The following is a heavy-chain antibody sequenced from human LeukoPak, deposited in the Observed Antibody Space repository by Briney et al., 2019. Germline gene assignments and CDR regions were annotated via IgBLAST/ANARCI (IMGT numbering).Heavy chain of an antibody. CDR3: ARDLAKPVSDSPLEDY. Sequence: PGGSLRLSCAASGFTFSTYAISWVRQAPGKGLEWVSSVSSTSSHIYYADSVKGRFTISRDNAKNSLYLQMNSLRVEDTALYYCARDLAKPVSDSPLEDYWGQGTLVTVSS. CDR2: VSSTSSHI. J-gene: IGHJ4*02. D-gene: IGHD5/OR15-5a*01. CDR1: GFTFSTYA. V-gene: IGHV3-21*06.